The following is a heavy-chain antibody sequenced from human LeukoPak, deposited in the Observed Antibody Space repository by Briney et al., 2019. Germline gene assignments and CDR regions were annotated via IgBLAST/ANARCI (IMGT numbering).Heavy chain of an antibody. J-gene: IGHJ6*04. V-gene: IGHV3-66*01. CDR1: GFTVSNNY. CDR2: IYTGGST. CDR3: AELGITMIGGV. D-gene: IGHD3-10*02. Sequence: GGSLRLSCAASGFTVSNNYMSWVRQAPGKGLEWVSPIYTGGSTDYADSVKGRFTISRDNAKNSLYLQMNSLRAEDTAVYYCAELGITMIGGVWGKGTTVTISS.